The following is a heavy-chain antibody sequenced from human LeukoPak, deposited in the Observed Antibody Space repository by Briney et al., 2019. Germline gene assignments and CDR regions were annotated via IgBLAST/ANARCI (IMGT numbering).Heavy chain of an antibody. D-gene: IGHD5-12*01. CDR2: IKQDGSEI. CDR3: ARLYSGYDYPHYFDY. J-gene: IGHJ4*02. V-gene: IGHV3-7*01. CDR1: GFTFSSFW. Sequence: GGSLRLSCAASGFTFSSFWMSWVRQAPGKGLEWVANIKQDGSEIYYVDSVKGRFTISRDNAKNSLYLQMNSLRAEDTAVYYCARLYSGYDYPHYFDYWGQGTLVTVSS.